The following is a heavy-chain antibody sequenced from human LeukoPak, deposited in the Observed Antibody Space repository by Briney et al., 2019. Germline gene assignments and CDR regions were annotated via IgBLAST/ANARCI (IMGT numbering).Heavy chain of an antibody. D-gene: IGHD3-22*01. Sequence: PGGSLRLSCAASGNYWMHWVRQAPGKGLVWVSHINSDGSWTSYADSVEGRFTISKDNAKNTVYLQMNSLRAEDTAVYYCVSSYETYWGRGTLVTVSS. V-gene: IGHV3-74*01. CDR3: VSSYETY. J-gene: IGHJ4*02. CDR1: GNYW. CDR2: INSDGSWT.